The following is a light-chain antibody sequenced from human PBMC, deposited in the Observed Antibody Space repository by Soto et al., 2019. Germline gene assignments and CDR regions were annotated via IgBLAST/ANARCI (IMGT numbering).Light chain of an antibody. CDR2: WAS. J-gene: IGKJ1*01. CDR3: QQYYSTPLT. Sequence: DIVMTQSPDSLAVSLGERATINCKSSQSVLYSSNNKNYLVWYQQRPGQPPKMLIYWASTREYGVPDRFSGSGSGIDFTLTISSLQAEDVAVYYCQQYYSTPLTFGQGTKVEIK. V-gene: IGKV4-1*01. CDR1: QSVLYSSNNKNY.